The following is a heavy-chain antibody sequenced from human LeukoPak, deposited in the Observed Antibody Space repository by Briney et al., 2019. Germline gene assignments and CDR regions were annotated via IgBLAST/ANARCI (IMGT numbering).Heavy chain of an antibody. CDR3: ARPEGSSTALDY. V-gene: IGHV1-3*03. J-gene: IGHJ4*02. CDR2: INAGNGNT. Sequence: ASVKVSCKASGYTFTSYAMHWVRQAPGQRLEWMGWINAGNGNTKYSQEFQGRVTITRDTSASTAYMELSSLRSEDMAVYYCARPEGSSTALDYWGQGTLDTVSS. CDR1: GYTFTSYA. D-gene: IGHD6-13*01.